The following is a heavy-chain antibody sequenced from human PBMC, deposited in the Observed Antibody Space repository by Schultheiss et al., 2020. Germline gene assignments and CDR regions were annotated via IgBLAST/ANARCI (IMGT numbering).Heavy chain of an antibody. V-gene: IGHV4-39*07. CDR3: AKDAGVY. Sequence: SETLSLTCTASGGSINIDDYYWGWIRQPPGKGLEWIGSVYYSGTTFYNPSLRGRVTITVDTSKNQFSLKLSSVSAADTAVYYCAKDAGVYWGQGTLVTVSS. CDR2: VYYSGTT. J-gene: IGHJ4*02. D-gene: IGHD3-10*01. CDR1: GGSINIDDYY.